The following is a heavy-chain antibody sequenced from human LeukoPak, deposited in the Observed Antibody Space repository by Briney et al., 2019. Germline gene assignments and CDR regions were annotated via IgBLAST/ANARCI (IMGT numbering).Heavy chain of an antibody. Sequence: APVKASCKASGYTFTGYYMHWVRQAPGQGLEWMAWINPNSGGTNYAQKFQGRVTMTRDTSISTAYMELSRLTSDDTAVYYCARAPLGIPFDYWGQGSMASVCS. CDR3: ARAPLGIPFDY. J-gene: IGHJ4*02. CDR1: GYTFTGYY. CDR2: INPNSGGT. V-gene: IGHV1-2*02.